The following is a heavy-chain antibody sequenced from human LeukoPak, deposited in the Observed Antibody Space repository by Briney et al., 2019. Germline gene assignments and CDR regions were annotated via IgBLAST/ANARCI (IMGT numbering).Heavy chain of an antibody. CDR3: ARESSAVAATGWFDP. CDR2: ISSSGSTI. Sequence: PGGSLRLSCAASGFTFSSYEMNWVRQAPGKGLEWVSYISSSGSTIYYADSVKGRFTISRDNAKNSLYLQMNSLRAKDTAVYYCARESSAVAATGWFDPWGQGTLVTVSS. CDR1: GFTFSSYE. D-gene: IGHD6-19*01. V-gene: IGHV3-48*03. J-gene: IGHJ5*02.